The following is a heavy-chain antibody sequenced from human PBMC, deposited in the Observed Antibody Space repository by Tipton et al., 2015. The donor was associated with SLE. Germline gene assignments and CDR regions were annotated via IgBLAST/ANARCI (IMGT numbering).Heavy chain of an antibody. CDR3: ARGWYSRNWEWWFDP. J-gene: IGHJ5*02. Sequence: TLSLTCSVSGDSISSGYWGWIRQPPGKDLEWIATLHHSGSTYYSPSLKSRVTISVDTSKNQVSLKLTSVTAADTAVYYCARGWYSRNWEWWFDPWGQGTLVTVSS. CDR2: LHHSGST. D-gene: IGHD6-13*01. V-gene: IGHV4-38-2*02. CDR1: GDSISSGY.